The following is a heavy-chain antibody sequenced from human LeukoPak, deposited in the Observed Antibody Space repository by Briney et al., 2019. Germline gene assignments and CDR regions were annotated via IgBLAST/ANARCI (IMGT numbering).Heavy chain of an antibody. CDR1: GFTFSSYA. V-gene: IGHV3-30*04. Sequence: GGSLRLSCAASGFTFSSYAMHWVRQAPGKGLEWVAVISYDGGNKYYADSVKGRFTISRDNSKNTLYLQMNSLRAEDTAVYYCARVRSSSTSRDNWSDPWGQGTLVTVSS. J-gene: IGHJ5*02. CDR2: ISYDGGNK. D-gene: IGHD2-2*01. CDR3: ARVRSSSTSRDNWSDP.